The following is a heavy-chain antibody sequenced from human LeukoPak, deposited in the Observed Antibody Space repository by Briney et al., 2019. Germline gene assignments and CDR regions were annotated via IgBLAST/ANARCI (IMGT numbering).Heavy chain of an antibody. CDR1: GFIVSSNY. CDR3: ARPLSGYCSSTSCYRKSHAFDI. D-gene: IGHD2-2*01. J-gene: IGHJ3*02. V-gene: IGHV3-21*01. Sequence: GGSLRLSCAASGFIVSSNYMSWVRQAPGKGLEWVSSISSSSSYIYYADSVKGRFTISRDNAKNSLYLQMNSLRAEDTAVYHCARPLSGYCSSTSCYRKSHAFDIWGQGTMVTVSS. CDR2: ISSSSSYI.